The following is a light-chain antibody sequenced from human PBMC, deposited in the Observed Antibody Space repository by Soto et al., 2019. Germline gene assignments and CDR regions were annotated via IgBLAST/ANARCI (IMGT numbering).Light chain of an antibody. Sequence: QSVLSQPASVSGSPGQSITISCTGTSNDVGYYNYVSWHQQHPGQAPKLMISEVTTRPSGVSDRFSGSKSGNTASLTISRLQAEDEAHYYCSSYTTAYTQVFGGGTKLTVL. V-gene: IGLV2-14*01. CDR3: SSYTTAYTQV. CDR2: EVT. CDR1: SNDVGYYNY. J-gene: IGLJ3*02.